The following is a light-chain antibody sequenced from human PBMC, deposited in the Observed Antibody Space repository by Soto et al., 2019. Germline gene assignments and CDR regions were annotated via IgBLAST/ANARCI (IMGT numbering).Light chain of an antibody. V-gene: IGKV4-1*01. CDR3: QQFSSPPFFP. CDR1: RSVFYSPNHKNS. Sequence: DIVLTQSPDSLAVSLGERATISCKSSRSVFYSPNHKNSLAWFQKKRGQPPKLLLYWASTRESGVPDRFSGSGSGTDFTHTISSLQAEDVAIYYCQQFSSPPFFPFGQGTKVEIK. CDR2: WAS. J-gene: IGKJ2*01.